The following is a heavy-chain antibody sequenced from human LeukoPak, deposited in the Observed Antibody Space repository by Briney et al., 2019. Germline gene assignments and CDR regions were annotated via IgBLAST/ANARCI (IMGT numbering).Heavy chain of an antibody. J-gene: IGHJ5*02. V-gene: IGHV1-69*13. CDR2: IIPIFDTA. CDR3: ARDGRHRYYYDSSGFYGSWFDP. CDR1: GGTFSSYG. D-gene: IGHD3-22*01. Sequence: SVKVSCKASGGTFSSYGISWVRQAPRQGLEWMGGIIPIFDTAKYAQKLQGRVTITADESTSTAYMELSSLRSEDTAVYYCARDGRHRYYYDSSGFYGSWFDPWGQGTLVTVSS.